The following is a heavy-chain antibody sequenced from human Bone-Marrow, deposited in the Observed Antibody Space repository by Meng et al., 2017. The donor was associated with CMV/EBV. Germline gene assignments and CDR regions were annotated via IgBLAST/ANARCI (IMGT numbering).Heavy chain of an antibody. Sequence: SCKASGGTFSSYAISWGRQAPGQGLEWMGGIIPIFGTANYAQKFQGRVTITTDESTSTAYMELSSLRSEDTAVYYCASGGAARSFDYWGQGTLVTVSS. V-gene: IGHV1-69*05. CDR1: GGTFSSYA. J-gene: IGHJ4*02. CDR3: ASGGAARSFDY. CDR2: IIPIFGTA. D-gene: IGHD6-6*01.